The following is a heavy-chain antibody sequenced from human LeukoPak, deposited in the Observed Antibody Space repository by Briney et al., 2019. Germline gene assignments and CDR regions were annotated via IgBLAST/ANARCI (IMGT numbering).Heavy chain of an antibody. CDR1: GFTFSSYW. CDR2: IKQDGSEE. D-gene: IGHD2-2*01. J-gene: IGHJ6*03. V-gene: IGHV3-7*01. CDR3: AGSSTSFYYYMDV. Sequence: GGSLRLSCAASGFTFSSYWMSWVRQAPGKGLEWVANIKQDGSEEYYVDSVKGRFTISRDNAKNSLYLQMNSLRAEDTAVYYCAGSSTSFYYYMDVWGKGTTVTVSS.